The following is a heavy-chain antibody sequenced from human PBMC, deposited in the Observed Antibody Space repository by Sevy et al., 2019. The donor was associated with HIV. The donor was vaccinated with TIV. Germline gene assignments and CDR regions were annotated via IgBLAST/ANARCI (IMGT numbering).Heavy chain of an antibody. CDR2: INGRGGST. CDR3: ARPTPRIAASSAAFFDY. V-gene: IGHV3-23*01. CDR1: GFTFSSFA. D-gene: IGHD6-13*01. Sequence: GGSLRLSCAASGFTFSSFAMSWVRQVPGKGLEWVSSINGRGGSTYYADSVKGRVTLSRDNPKNTLFLQMDSLRAEDTAIYYCARPTPRIAASSAAFFDYWRQGTLVTVSS. J-gene: IGHJ4*02.